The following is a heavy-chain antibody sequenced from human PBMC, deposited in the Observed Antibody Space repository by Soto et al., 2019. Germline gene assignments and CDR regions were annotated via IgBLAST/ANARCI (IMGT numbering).Heavy chain of an antibody. J-gene: IGHJ4*02. D-gene: IGHD6-6*01. CDR3: ARGIYSTSSFFDS. CDR1: GDSITTADYY. CDR2: IYYSGNT. Sequence: SETLSLTCTVSGDSITTADYYWNWIRQPPGKGLEWIGYIYYSGNTYYIPSLKSRVTISVDTSKNQVSLKLNSVTAADTAVYYCARGIYSTSSFFDSWGQGTLVTVSS. V-gene: IGHV4-30-4*01.